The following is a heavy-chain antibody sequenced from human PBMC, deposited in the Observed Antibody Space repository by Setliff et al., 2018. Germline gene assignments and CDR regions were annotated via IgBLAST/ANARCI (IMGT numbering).Heavy chain of an antibody. CDR2: INYSGIT. CDR1: GDSISSSSYY. V-gene: IGHV4-39*01. Sequence: TLSLTCSVSGDSISSSSYYWGWIRQPPGKGLEWIGSINYSGITYYSPSLKSRVIVSVDTSKNQFSLKLSSVTAADTAVYYCARLPGYCNGGNCYGYYTFDIWGQGIMVTVSS. J-gene: IGHJ3*02. CDR3: ARLPGYCNGGNCYGYYTFDI. D-gene: IGHD2-15*01.